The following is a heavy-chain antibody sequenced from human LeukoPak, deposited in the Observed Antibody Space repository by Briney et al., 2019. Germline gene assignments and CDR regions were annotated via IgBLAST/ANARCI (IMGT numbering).Heavy chain of an antibody. J-gene: IGHJ6*02. CDR1: GFTFSSYG. CDR2: ISYDGSNK. CDR3: AKALPSIVVVVAATGYYYGMDV. V-gene: IGHV3-30*18. D-gene: IGHD2-15*01. Sequence: PGGSLRLSCAASGFTFSSYGMHWVRQAPGKGLEWVAVISYDGSNKYYADSVKGRFTISRDNSKNTLYLQMNSLRAEDTAVYYCAKALPSIVVVVAATGYYYGMDVWGQGTTVTVSS.